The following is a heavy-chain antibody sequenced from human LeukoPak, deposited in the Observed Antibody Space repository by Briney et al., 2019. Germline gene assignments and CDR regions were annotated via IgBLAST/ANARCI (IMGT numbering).Heavy chain of an antibody. V-gene: IGHV3-20*04. CDR2: INWNGGST. CDR1: GFTLRNYA. D-gene: IGHD5-18*01. CDR3: ARGGYTFGPPDDY. J-gene: IGHJ4*02. Sequence: RPGGSLRLSCAASGFTLRNYAMSWVRQTPGKGLEWVSGINWNGGSTGYADSVKGRFTISRDNAKKSLYLQMNSLRAEDTALYYCARGGYTFGPPDDYWGQGTLVTVSS.